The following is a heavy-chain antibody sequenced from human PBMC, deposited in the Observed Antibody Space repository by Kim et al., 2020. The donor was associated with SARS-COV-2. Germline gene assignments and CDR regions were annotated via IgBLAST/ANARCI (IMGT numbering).Heavy chain of an antibody. V-gene: IGHV3-74*01. CDR3: ARGGGRWLQIKGDWYFDL. D-gene: IGHD3-16*01. Sequence: KGRFTISRDNAKNTLYLQMNSLRAEDTAVYYCARGGGRWLQIKGDWYFDLWGRGTLVTVSS. J-gene: IGHJ2*01.